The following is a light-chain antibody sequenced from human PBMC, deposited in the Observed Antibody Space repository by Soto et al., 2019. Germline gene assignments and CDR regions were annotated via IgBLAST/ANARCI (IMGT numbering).Light chain of an antibody. Sequence: DIQMTQSPSTLSASVGDRVTITCRASQSISSWLAWYQQKPGKAPKLLIYDASSLESGVPSRFSGRGSGTEFTLTISSLQPDDFATYYCQQYNSYSRWTFGQGTKLEIK. CDR2: DAS. V-gene: IGKV1-5*01. CDR1: QSISSW. J-gene: IGKJ1*01. CDR3: QQYNSYSRWT.